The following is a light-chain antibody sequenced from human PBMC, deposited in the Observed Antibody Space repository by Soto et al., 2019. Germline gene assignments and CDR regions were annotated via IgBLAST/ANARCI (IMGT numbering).Light chain of an antibody. CDR2: DVS. CDR1: STDIGSYNY. J-gene: IGLJ2*01. V-gene: IGLV2-14*03. Sequence: QSALTQPASLSGSPGQSITISCTGTSTDIGSYNYVSWYQQHPGKAPKLMIFDVSYRPSGISDRFSGSKSGNTASLTISGLQPEHEADYYCSSYGASSTLFGGGTKLTVL. CDR3: SSYGASSTL.